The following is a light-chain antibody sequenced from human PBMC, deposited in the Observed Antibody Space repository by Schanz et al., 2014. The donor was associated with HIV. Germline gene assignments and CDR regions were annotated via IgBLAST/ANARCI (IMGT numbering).Light chain of an antibody. Sequence: EIVLTQSPGTLSLSPGEGATLSCRASQSVSSAYLAWYQHKPGLAPRLLIYDASTRAAGTPDRFSGSGSGTEFTLTISSLQPDDFATYYCQQYNTYPWTFGQGTKVEVK. CDR1: QSVSSAY. CDR2: DAS. CDR3: QQYNTYPWT. V-gene: IGKV3D-20*01. J-gene: IGKJ1*01.